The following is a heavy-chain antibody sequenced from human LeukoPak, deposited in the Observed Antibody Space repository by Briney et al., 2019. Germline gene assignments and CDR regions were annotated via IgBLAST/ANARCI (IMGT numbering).Heavy chain of an antibody. CDR1: GGSISSSSYY. CDR3: ASQVVVPAAIGPYFDY. D-gene: IGHD2-2*02. CDR2: IYYSGST. J-gene: IGHJ4*02. V-gene: IGHV4-39*01. Sequence: PSETLSLTCTVSGGSISSSSYYWGWIRQPPGKGLEWIGSIYYSGSTYYNPSLKSRVTISVDTSKNQFSLKLSSVTAADTAVYYCASQVVVPAAIGPYFDYWGQGTLVTVSS.